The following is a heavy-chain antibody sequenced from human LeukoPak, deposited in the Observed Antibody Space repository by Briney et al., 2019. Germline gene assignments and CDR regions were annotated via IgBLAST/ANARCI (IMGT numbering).Heavy chain of an antibody. CDR2: IYHSGSS. D-gene: IGHD2-15*01. V-gene: IGHV4/OR15-8*01. CDR3: ARAPFCSGGSCYWRFDY. J-gene: IGHJ4*02. Sequence: SETLSLTCIVSDGSISNYYWSWIRQPPGKGLEWIGEIYHSGSSNYNPSLKSRVTISVDKSKNQFSLELSSVTAADTAMYYCARAPFCSGGSCYWRFDYWGQGTLVTVSS. CDR1: DGSISNYY.